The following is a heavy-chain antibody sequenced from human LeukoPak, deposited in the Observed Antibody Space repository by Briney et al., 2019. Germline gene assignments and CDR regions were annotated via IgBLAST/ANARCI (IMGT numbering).Heavy chain of an antibody. V-gene: IGHV3-30*18. CDR2: ISYDGSNK. CDR1: GFTFSSYG. D-gene: IGHD6-13*01. Sequence: GGSLRLSCAASGFTFSSYGMHWVRQAPGKGLEWVAVISYDGSNKYYADSVKGRFTISRDNSKNTLYLQMNSLRAEDTAVYYCAKFFVPGTRAFDIWGQGTMVTVSS. CDR3: AKFFVPGTRAFDI. J-gene: IGHJ3*02.